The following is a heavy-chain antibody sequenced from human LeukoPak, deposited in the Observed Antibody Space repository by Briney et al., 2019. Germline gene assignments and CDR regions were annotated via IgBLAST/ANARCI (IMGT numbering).Heavy chain of an antibody. J-gene: IGHJ4*02. CDR3: ARVKKDFEWGRYHLDH. CDR2: IKQDGSEN. V-gene: IGHV3-7*01. D-gene: IGHD3-16*02. CDR1: GFTFSSYW. Sequence: PGGSLRLSCAAPGFTFSSYWMSWVRQAPGKGLEWLANIKQDGSENFHADSVKGRFTISRDKAKNSLFLQMNSRRAGDKAVYYCARVKKDFEWGRYHLDHWGQGILVTVSS.